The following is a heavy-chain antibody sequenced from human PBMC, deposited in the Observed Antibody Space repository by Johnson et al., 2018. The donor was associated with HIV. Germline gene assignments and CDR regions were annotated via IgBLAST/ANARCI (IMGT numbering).Heavy chain of an antibody. Sequence: QVQLMESGGGVVQPGGSLRLSCAASGFTFSNYAMHWVRQAPGKGLEWVAVISYDGNNKYYAESVKGRFTITRDNSKNTLSLQMNSLRAEDTAVYYCARDTPWDYDDSSGYFPAPGAFDIGGQGTMVTVSS. CDR3: ARDTPWDYDDSSGYFPAPGAFDI. CDR2: ISYDGNNK. V-gene: IGHV3-30-3*01. CDR1: GFTFSNYA. D-gene: IGHD3-22*01. J-gene: IGHJ3*02.